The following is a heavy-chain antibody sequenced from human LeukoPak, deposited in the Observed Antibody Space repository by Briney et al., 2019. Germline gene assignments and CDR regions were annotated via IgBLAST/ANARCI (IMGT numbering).Heavy chain of an antibody. D-gene: IGHD3-10*01. V-gene: IGHV3-30*18. Sequence: GGSLRLSCAASGFNFRTYGMHWVRQAPGKGLEWVAFISYDGGKRYFGESVKGRFTIARDNSENTVSLQMNSLKTEDTAVYYCAKGLRWFGDFYFNFFDYWGQGTLVTVSS. CDR1: GFNFRTYG. CDR3: AKGLRWFGDFYFNFFDY. J-gene: IGHJ4*02. CDR2: ISYDGGKR.